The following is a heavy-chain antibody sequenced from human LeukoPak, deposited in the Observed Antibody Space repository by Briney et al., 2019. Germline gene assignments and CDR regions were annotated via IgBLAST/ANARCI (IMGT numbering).Heavy chain of an antibody. J-gene: IGHJ4*02. D-gene: IGHD6-13*01. CDR2: IYYSGTT. V-gene: IGHV4-59*01. CDR3: ARGVYIAAAQYGY. Sequence: SETLSLTCTVSGGSISIYYWSWIRQPPGKGLEWIGYIYYSGTTNYNPSLKSRVTISVDASKNQFSLKLSSVTAADTAVYYCARGVYIAAAQYGYWGQGTLVTVSS. CDR1: GGSISIYY.